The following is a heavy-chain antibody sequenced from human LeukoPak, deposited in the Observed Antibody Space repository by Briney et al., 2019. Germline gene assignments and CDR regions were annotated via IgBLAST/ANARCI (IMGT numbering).Heavy chain of an antibody. CDR2: MSPNSGDT. CDR1: GHTFTSHD. Sequence: ASVKVSCKASGHTFTSHDINWVRQATGQGLEWMGWMSPNSGDTGYAQKFQGRVTMTSDSSISTAYMELSSLRSEDTATYYCVRTPPNWGFDYWGQGTLVTVSS. CDR3: VRTPPNWGFDY. D-gene: IGHD7-27*01. J-gene: IGHJ4*02. V-gene: IGHV1-8*01.